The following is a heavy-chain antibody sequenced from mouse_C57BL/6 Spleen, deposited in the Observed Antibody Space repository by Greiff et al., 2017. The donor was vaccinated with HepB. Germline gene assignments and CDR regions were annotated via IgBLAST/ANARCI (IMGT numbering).Heavy chain of an antibody. CDR3: ARGPVYAMDY. Sequence: VQLQQSGPELVKPGASVKISCKASGYAFSSSWMNWVKQRPGKGLEWIGRIYPGDGDTNYNGKFKGKATLTADKSSSTAYRQLSSLTSEDSAVYFCARGPVYAMDYWGQGTSVTVSS. CDR2: IYPGDGDT. V-gene: IGHV1-82*01. CDR1: GYAFSSSW. J-gene: IGHJ4*01.